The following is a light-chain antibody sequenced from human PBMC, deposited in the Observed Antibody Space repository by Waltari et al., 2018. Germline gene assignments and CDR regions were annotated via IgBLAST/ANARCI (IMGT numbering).Light chain of an antibody. CDR3: QQRSNWPHT. V-gene: IGKV3-11*01. Sequence: EIVLTQSPVTLSLSPGERATLSCRASQSVRSNLAWYQQKPGQAPSLLIYDVSTRATGIPARFSGSGSGTDFTLTISSLEPEDFALYYCQQRSNWPHTFGQGTKVEI. CDR2: DVS. J-gene: IGKJ2*01. CDR1: QSVRSN.